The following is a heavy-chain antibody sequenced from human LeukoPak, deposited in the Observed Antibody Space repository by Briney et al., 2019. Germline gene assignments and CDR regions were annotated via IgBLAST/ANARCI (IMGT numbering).Heavy chain of an antibody. CDR1: GGSISSYY. J-gene: IGHJ2*01. D-gene: IGHD2-2*01. Sequence: SETLSLTCTVSGGSISSYYWSWIRQPPGKGLEWIGEINHSGSTNYNPSLKSRVTISVDTSKNQFSLKLSSVTAADTAVYYCAGSNCSSTSCYDYWYFDLWGRGTLVTVSS. CDR3: AGSNCSSTSCYDYWYFDL. V-gene: IGHV4-34*01. CDR2: INHSGST.